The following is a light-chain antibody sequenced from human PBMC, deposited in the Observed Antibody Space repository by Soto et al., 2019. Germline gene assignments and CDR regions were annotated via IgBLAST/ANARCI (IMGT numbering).Light chain of an antibody. J-gene: IGKJ4*01. Sequence: DIQMSQSPSSLSASVGDRVTITCRASQSISNYLSWYQRKPGKAPKLLFYAASGLQSGVPSRFSGGGSGTEFTLTISSLQPEDFATYYCQQLNSYPLTFGGGTKVDIK. V-gene: IGKV1-17*01. CDR1: QSISNY. CDR2: AAS. CDR3: QQLNSYPLT.